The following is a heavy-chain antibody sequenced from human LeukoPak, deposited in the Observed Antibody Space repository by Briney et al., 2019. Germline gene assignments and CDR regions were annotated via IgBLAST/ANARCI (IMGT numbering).Heavy chain of an antibody. Sequence: SETLSLTCTVSGGSISSSSYYWGWIRQPPGKGLERIGSIYYSGSTYYNPSLKSRVTISVDTSKNQFSLKLSSVTAADTAVYYCARPNKLGATGAFDIWGQGTMVTVSS. CDR2: IYYSGST. J-gene: IGHJ3*02. CDR1: GGSISSSSYY. CDR3: ARPNKLGATGAFDI. V-gene: IGHV4-39*01. D-gene: IGHD1-26*01.